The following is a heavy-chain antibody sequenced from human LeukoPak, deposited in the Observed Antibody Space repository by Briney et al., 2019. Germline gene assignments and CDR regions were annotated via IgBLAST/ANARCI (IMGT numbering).Heavy chain of an antibody. J-gene: IGHJ4*02. CDR1: GGSISSYY. CDR2: IYYSWST. V-gene: IGHV4-59*08. CDR3: AKLRYDSSGYYYDY. Sequence: PSETLSLTCTVSGGSISSYYWSWIRQPPGKGLEWIGYIYYSWSTNYNPSLKSRVTISVDTSKNQFSLKLSSVTAADTAVYYCAKLRYDSSGYYYDYWGQGTLVTVSS. D-gene: IGHD3-22*01.